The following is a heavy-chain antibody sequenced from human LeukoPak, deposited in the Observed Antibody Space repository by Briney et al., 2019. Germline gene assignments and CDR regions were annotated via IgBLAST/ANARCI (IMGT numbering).Heavy chain of an antibody. V-gene: IGHV3-48*02. Sequence: GGALRLSCVVSGFTFSNYSMNWVRQAPGKGLEWVSYISSRSSSIYYLDSVKGRFTISRDNAKNSLYLQMNSLRDEDTAVYYCARVIRRFGEFSSDYWGQGTLVTVSS. J-gene: IGHJ4*02. CDR1: GFTFSNYS. CDR2: ISSRSSSI. D-gene: IGHD3-10*01. CDR3: ARVIRRFGEFSSDY.